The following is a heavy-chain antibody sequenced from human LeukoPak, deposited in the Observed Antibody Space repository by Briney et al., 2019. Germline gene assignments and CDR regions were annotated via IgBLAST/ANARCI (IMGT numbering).Heavy chain of an antibody. CDR3: ARGNYYDSDVYYYKLDY. J-gene: IGHJ4*02. D-gene: IGHD3-22*01. CDR2: ITNRRSST. CDR1: GFTFSSFN. V-gene: IGHV3-48*01. Sequence: GGSLRLSCAASGFTFSSFNMNWVRQAPGKGLEWVSYITNRRSSTYYAESVRGRFTISRDNAKNSLYLQMNSLRVEDTAVYYCARGNYYDSDVYYYKLDYWGQGTLVTVSS.